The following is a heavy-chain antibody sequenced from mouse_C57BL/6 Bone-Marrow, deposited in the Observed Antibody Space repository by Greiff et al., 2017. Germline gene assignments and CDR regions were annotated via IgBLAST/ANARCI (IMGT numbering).Heavy chain of an antibody. D-gene: IGHD1-1*01. V-gene: IGHV1-26*01. J-gene: IGHJ4*01. CDR2: INPNNGGA. CDR1: GYTFTDYY. CDR3: ASYGSDAMDY. Sequence: EVQLQQSGPELVKPGASVKISCKASGYTFTDYYMNWVKQSHGKSLEWIGDINPNNGGASYNQQFKGKATLTVDKSSSTAYMELRSLTSEDSAVYYCASYGSDAMDYWGQGTSVTVSS.